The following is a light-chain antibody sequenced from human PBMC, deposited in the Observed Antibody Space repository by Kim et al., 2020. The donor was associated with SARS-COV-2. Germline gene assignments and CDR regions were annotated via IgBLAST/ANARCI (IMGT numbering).Light chain of an antibody. CDR2: GAS. J-gene: IGKJ4*01. V-gene: IGKV3-20*01. CDR1: QSVPSNY. CDR3: QHYGDSSP. Sequence: IVLTQSPGTLSLSPGERATLSCRASQSVPSNYLAWYQQKPGQAPRLLIHGASSRATGIPDRFTGSGSGTDFTLTISRLEPEDFVVYYCQHYGDSSPFGGGTKVDIK.